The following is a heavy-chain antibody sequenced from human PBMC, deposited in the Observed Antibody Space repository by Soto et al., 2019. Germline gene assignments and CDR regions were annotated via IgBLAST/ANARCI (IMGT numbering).Heavy chain of an antibody. Sequence: QVQLVESGGGVVQPGRSLRLSCAASGFTFSSYGMHWVRQAPGKGLEWVAVIWYDGSNKYYADSVKGRFTISRDNSKNTLYLQMNSLRAEDTAVYYCARDRPDCSGGSCYSRDAFDIWGQGTMVTVSS. V-gene: IGHV3-33*01. CDR1: GFTFSSYG. CDR3: ARDRPDCSGGSCYSRDAFDI. D-gene: IGHD2-15*01. CDR2: IWYDGSNK. J-gene: IGHJ3*02.